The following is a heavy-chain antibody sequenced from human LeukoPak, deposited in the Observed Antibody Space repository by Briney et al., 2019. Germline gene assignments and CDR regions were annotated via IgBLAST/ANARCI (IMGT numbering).Heavy chain of an antibody. CDR2: IYYSGST. J-gene: IGHJ4*02. CDR3: ARSMVRGVIIGMIDY. D-gene: IGHD3-10*01. CDR1: GGSISSSSYY. Sequence: PSEALSLTCTVSGGSISSSSYYWGWIRQPPGKGLEWIGSIYYSGSTYYNPSLKSRVTISVDTSKNQFSLKLSSVTAADTAVYYCARSMVRGVIIGMIDYWGQGTLVTVSS. V-gene: IGHV4-39*01.